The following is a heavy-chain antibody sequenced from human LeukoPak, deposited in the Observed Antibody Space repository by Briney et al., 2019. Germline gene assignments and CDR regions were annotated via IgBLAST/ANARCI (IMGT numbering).Heavy chain of an antibody. V-gene: IGHV1-3*01. CDR3: ARDSLAAAEFDY. CDR2: INAGNGNT. Sequence: GASVKVSCKASGYTFTSHAMHWVRQAPGQRLEWMGWINAGNGNTKYSQKFQGRVTITRDTSASTAYMELSSLRSEDTAVYYCARDSLAAAEFDYWGQGTLVTVSS. D-gene: IGHD6-13*01. J-gene: IGHJ4*02. CDR1: GYTFTSHA.